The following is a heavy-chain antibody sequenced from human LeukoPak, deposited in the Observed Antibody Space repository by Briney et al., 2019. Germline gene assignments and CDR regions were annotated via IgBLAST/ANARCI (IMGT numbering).Heavy chain of an antibody. J-gene: IGHJ4*02. D-gene: IGHD7-27*01. CDR2: VYRSGST. V-gene: IGHV4-38-2*02. Sequence: PSETLSLTCVVSGYSISSVYNWGWIRQPPGEGVEWIGSVYRSGSTSYNPYLKSRVTISVDTCKDQMSLKVRSVAAADTAVYYCARENWDFDYWGQGILVTVSS. CDR3: ARENWDFDY. CDR1: GYSISSVYN.